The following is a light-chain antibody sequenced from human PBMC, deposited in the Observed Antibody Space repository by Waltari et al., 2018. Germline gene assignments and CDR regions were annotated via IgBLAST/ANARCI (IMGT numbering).Light chain of an antibody. V-gene: IGLV2-23*02. CDR2: DFS. CDR3: FSYAGSNSFD. J-gene: IGLJ2*01. Sequence: QSALTQPASVSGSPGQSTTVSCTATSTDIGRYTFVSWYQQHPGRAPKLMIYDFSERRVGVSNRFAGYKYGNTASLTISGLQAEDEADYYCFSYAGSNSFDFGGGTKLTVL. CDR1: STDIGRYTF.